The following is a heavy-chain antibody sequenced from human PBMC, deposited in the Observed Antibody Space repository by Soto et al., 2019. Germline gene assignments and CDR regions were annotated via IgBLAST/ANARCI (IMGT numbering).Heavy chain of an antibody. CDR3: ARLEEKLYSSGQYFQH. CDR2: ISAYNGNT. Sequence: QVQLVQSGAEVKKPGASVKVSCKASGYTFTSYGISWVRQAPGQGLEWMGWISAYNGNTNYAQKLQGRVTMTTDTAENTAYMELRSLRSDDTAVYYCARLEEKLYSSGQYFQHWGQGTLVTVSS. D-gene: IGHD6-19*01. CDR1: GYTFTSYG. J-gene: IGHJ1*01. V-gene: IGHV1-18*01.